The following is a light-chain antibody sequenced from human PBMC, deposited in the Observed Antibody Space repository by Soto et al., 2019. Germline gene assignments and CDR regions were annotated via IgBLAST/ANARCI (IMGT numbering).Light chain of an antibody. Sequence: DIQMTQSPSSLSAAVGDRVTITCQASQDIGKNLNWYQQKPGKAPKLLIYDASNLETGVPSRFSGSGSGTDSTFTISRLQPEDIDTYYCKHSDPLTSVNFGQGQRLEVK. CDR3: KHSDPLTSVN. CDR1: QDIGKN. J-gene: IGKJ5*01. V-gene: IGKV1-33*01. CDR2: DAS.